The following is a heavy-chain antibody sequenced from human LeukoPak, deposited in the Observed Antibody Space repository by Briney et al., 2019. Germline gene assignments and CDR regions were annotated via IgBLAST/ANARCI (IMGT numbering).Heavy chain of an antibody. V-gene: IGHV3-53*01. D-gene: IGHD2-21*01. CDR2: IYSGGST. J-gene: IGHJ6*02. CDR3: ARSGEGGDYYYGMDV. CDR1: GFTVSSNY. Sequence: PGGSLRLSCAASGFTVSSNYMSWVRQAPGKGLEWVSVIYSGGSTYYAGSVKGRFTISRDNSKNTLYLQMNSLRAEDTAVYYCARSGEGGDYYYGMDVWGQGTTVTVSS.